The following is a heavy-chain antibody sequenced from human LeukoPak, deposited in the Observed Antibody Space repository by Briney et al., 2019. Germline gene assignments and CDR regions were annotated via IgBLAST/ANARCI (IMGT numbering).Heavy chain of an antibody. V-gene: IGHV3-30-3*01. J-gene: IGHJ5*02. CDR3: ARVPHYYGSGSYNRGLWFDP. CDR2: ISYDGSNK. Sequence: GRSLRLSCAASGFTFSSYAIHWVRQAPGKGLEWVAVISYDGSNKYYADSVKGRFTISRDNSKNTLYLQMNSLRAEDTAVYYCARVPHYYGSGSYNRGLWFDPWGQGTLVTVSS. CDR1: GFTFSSYA. D-gene: IGHD3-10*01.